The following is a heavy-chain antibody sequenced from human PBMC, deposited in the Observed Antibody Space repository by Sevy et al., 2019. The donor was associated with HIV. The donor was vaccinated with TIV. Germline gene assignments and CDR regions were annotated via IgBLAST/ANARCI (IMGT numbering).Heavy chain of an antibody. Sequence: GESLKISCKGSGYSFTSYWIGWVRQMPGKGLEWMGIIYPGDSDTRYSPSFQGQVTISADKSISTAYLQWSSLKASDTAMYYCARHVSFTGIAVAGTPGYYFDYWGQGTLVTVSS. D-gene: IGHD6-19*01. CDR2: IYPGDSDT. J-gene: IGHJ4*02. V-gene: IGHV5-51*01. CDR3: ARHVSFTGIAVAGTPGYYFDY. CDR1: GYSFTSYW.